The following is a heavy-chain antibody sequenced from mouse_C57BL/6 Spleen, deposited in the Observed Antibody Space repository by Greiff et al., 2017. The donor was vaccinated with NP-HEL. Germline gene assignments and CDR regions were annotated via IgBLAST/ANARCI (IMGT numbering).Heavy chain of an antibody. CDR1: GYAFSSPW. D-gene: IGHD2-5*01. CDR3: AREGSYYSNYYYFDY. V-gene: IGHV1-82*01. CDR2: IYPGDGDT. Sequence: QVQLQQSGPELVKPGASVKISCKASGYAFSSPWMNWVKQRPGKGLEWIGRIYPGDGDTNYNGKFKGKATLTADKSSSTAYMQLSSLTSEDSAVYFCAREGSYYSNYYYFDYWGQGTTLTVSS. J-gene: IGHJ2*01.